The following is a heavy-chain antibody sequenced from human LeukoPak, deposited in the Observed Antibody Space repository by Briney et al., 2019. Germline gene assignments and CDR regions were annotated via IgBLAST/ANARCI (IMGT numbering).Heavy chain of an antibody. CDR2: IRSDGSNK. CDR1: GFTFSSYG. V-gene: IGHV3-30*02. J-gene: IGHJ4*02. D-gene: IGHD6-19*01. CDR3: AKKGYSNGWRDSYYFDC. Sequence: PGGSLRLSCAASGFTFSSYGMHWVRQAPGKGLEWVAFIRSDGSNKYYADSVKGRFTISGDNSKLYLQMNSLRAEDTAVYYCAKKGYSNGWRDSYYFDCWGQGTLVTVSP.